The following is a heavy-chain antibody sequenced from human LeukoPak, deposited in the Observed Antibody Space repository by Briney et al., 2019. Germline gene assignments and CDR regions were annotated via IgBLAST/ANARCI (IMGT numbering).Heavy chain of an antibody. Sequence: GAPVKVSCKASGYTFTGYYIHWVRQAPGQGLDWMGRINPNNGGTNYAQKFQGRVTMTRDMSMSTAYMELSRLRSDDTAVYYCAGEDNSSGYRPFDIWGQGTMVTVPS. J-gene: IGHJ3*02. CDR1: GYTFTGYY. V-gene: IGHV1-2*06. CDR3: AGEDNSSGYRPFDI. D-gene: IGHD3-22*01. CDR2: INPNNGGT.